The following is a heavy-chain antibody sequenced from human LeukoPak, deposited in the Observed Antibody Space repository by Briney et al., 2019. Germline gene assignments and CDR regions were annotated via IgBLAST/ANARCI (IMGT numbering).Heavy chain of an antibody. Sequence: PGGSLRLSCAASGFTFSSYEMNWVRQAPGKGLEWVSVISGSGGSTYYADSVKGRLTISRDNSKNTLYLQMNSLRAEDTAVYYCARVGGIVVLPAAIPRMGLFNVWGKGTTVTISS. CDR2: ISGSGGST. CDR3: ARVGGIVVLPAAIPRMGLFNV. CDR1: GFTFSSYE. D-gene: IGHD2-2*01. V-gene: IGHV3-23*01. J-gene: IGHJ6*04.